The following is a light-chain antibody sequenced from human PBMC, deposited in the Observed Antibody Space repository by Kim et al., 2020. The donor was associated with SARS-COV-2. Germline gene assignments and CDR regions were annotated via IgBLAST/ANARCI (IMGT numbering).Light chain of an antibody. CDR3: QQRGS. CDR2: EAS. Sequence: EIVLWQSPGTLSLSPGDRATLSCRASQGVSNYLAWYQQKPGQAPRLLIYEASKRAAGIPARFSGSGSGTDFTLTISRLEPGDSAVYFCQQRGSFGQGTRQEIK. V-gene: IGKV3-11*01. CDR1: QGVSNY. J-gene: IGKJ5*01.